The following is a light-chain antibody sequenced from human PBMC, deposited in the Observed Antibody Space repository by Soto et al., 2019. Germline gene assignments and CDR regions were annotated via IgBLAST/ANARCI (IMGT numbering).Light chain of an antibody. CDR2: GAS. CDR3: QQYDSYPYT. V-gene: IGKV1-39*01. CDR1: QSISNY. J-gene: IGKJ2*01. Sequence: DIQMTQSPSSLSASVGDRVTITCRTSQSISNYLNWYQQKPGKAPKLLIYGASSLQSGVPSRFSGSGSGTDFTLTISSLQPEDFATYYCQQYDSYPYTFGQGTKVEIK.